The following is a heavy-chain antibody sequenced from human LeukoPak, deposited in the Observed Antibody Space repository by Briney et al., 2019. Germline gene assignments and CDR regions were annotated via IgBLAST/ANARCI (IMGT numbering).Heavy chain of an antibody. D-gene: IGHD2-2*01. CDR2: IYYSGST. V-gene: IGHV4-39*01. CDR1: GGSISSSSYY. Sequence: SETLSLTCTVSGGSISSSSYYWGWIRQPPGKGLEWIGSIYYSGSTYYNPSLKSRVTISVDTSKNQFSLKLSSVTAADTAVYYCARRLYASRYCSSTSCYAVFDYWGQGTLVTVSS. J-gene: IGHJ4*02. CDR3: ARRLYASRYCSSTSCYAVFDY.